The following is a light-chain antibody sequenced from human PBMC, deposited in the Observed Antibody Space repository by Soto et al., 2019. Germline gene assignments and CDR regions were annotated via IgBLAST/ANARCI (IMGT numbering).Light chain of an antibody. CDR1: SSNIGTNY. CDR3: AAWDDSLSRV. J-gene: IGLJ2*01. V-gene: IGLV1-47*01. CDR2: RNN. Sequence: QSVLTQPPSASGTPGQRVAISCSGSSSNIGTNYVYWYQQLPGAAPKLLIYRNNQRPSGVPDRFSGSKSGTSASLAISGLRSEDEAEYYCAAWDDSLSRVFGGGTKLTVL.